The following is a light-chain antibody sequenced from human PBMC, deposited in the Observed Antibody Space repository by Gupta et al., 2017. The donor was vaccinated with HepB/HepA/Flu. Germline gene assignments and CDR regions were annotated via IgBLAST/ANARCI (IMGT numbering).Light chain of an antibody. CDR3: QQNYSNPPHT. CDR2: ATS. V-gene: IGKV1-39*01. J-gene: IGKJ2*01. CDR1: QSISNY. Sequence: DSQMSESPSSLSASGGDRVTITCRASQSISNYLNWYQQKPGKAPKLLIFATSTLQSGVPSRFSGSGSGTDFTLTISSLQPEDFATYYCQQNYSNPPHTFGQGTNLEIK.